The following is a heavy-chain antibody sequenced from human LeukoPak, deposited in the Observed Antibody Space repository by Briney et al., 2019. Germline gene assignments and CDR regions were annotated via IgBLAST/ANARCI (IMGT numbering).Heavy chain of an antibody. V-gene: IGHV3-33*01. CDR3: VRVVTVSNTDPAFDI. CDR2: IWYDGSNK. CDR1: GFSFSNYG. Sequence: GGSLRLSCAASGFSFSNYGMHWVRQAPGKGLEWVAVIWYDGSNKHYADSVKGRFTISRDSSKSTLYLQMNSLRAEDTAVYYCVRVVTVSNTDPAFDIWGQGTMVTVSS. J-gene: IGHJ3*02. D-gene: IGHD2-21*02.